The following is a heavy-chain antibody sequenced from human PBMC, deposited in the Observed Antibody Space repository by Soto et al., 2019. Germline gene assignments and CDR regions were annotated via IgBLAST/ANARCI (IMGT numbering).Heavy chain of an antibody. D-gene: IGHD3-22*01. Sequence: GASVKVSCKASGYTFTSYGISWVRQAPGQGLEWMGWISAYNGNTNYAQKLQGRVTMTTDTSTSTAYMELRSLRSDDTAVYYCAGGGYYDSSGYYIDHYFDYWGQGTLVTVSS. V-gene: IGHV1-18*04. CDR1: GYTFTSYG. CDR3: AGGGYYDSSGYYIDHYFDY. J-gene: IGHJ4*02. CDR2: ISAYNGNT.